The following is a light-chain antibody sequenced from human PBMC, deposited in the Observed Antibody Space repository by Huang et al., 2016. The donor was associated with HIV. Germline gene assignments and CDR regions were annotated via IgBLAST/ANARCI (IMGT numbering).Light chain of an antibody. J-gene: IGKJ5*01. Sequence: SFLAPPGGTSSPSRRAMSVVLSNLHWDHQKPGQAPRLRIYGAFTRATGIPARFSGSGSETEFTLTISSLQSEDSAVYYCQQCNNWPPRITFGQGTRLEIK. CDR2: GAF. CDR3: QQCNNWPPRIT. V-gene: IGKV3-15*01. CDR1: VVLSN.